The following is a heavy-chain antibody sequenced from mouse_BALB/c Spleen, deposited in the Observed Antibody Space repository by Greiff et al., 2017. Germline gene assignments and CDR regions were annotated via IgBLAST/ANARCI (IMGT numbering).Heavy chain of an antibody. D-gene: IGHD2-1*01. CDR3: ARGGGNSD. CDR2: ISSGGST. Sequence: EVQRVESGGGLVKPGGSLKLSCAASGFTFSSYAMSWVRQTPEKRLEWVASISSGGSTYYPDSVKGRFTISRDNARNILYLQMSSLRSEDTAMYYCARGGGNSDWGQGTLVTVSA. CDR1: GFTFSSYA. J-gene: IGHJ3*01. V-gene: IGHV5-6-5*01.